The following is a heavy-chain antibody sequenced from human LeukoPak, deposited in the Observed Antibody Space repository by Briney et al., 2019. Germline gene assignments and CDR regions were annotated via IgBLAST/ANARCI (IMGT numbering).Heavy chain of an antibody. V-gene: IGHV3-74*01. CDR1: GFTFNNYW. CDR2: IDNGGSDT. J-gene: IGHJ5*02. Sequence: GESLKISCAASGFTFNNYWMHWVRQVPGKGLVWVSRIDNGGSDTRHADSVKGRFTISRDNAKNTLYLQMNSLRAEDTAVYYCARGEGWHCSGSDCFTHWFDPWGQGTLVTVSS. D-gene: IGHD2-15*01. CDR3: ARGEGWHCSGSDCFTHWFDP.